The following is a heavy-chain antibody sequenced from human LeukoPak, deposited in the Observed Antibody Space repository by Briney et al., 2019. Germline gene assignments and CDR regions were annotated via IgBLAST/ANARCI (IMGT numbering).Heavy chain of an antibody. J-gene: IGHJ4*02. V-gene: IGHV5-51*01. CDR2: IYPYNSET. D-gene: IGHD3-9*01. CDR1: GYTFSDYW. CDR3: ATSSVRY. Sequence: KVGGSLKISCRVSGYTFSDYWIGWVRQLPGKGLDWMGIIYPYNSETRYNPSFQGQVTISVDMSISTTYLQWDSLKAPDTAIYYCATSSVRYWGQGTLVTVSS.